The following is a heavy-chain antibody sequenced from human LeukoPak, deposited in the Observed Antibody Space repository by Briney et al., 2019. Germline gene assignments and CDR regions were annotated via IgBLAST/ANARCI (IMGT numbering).Heavy chain of an antibody. V-gene: IGHV4-34*01. CDR3: ARRTWIQLWLDY. CDR1: GGSFNGYY. D-gene: IGHD5-18*01. J-gene: IGHJ4*02. Sequence: PSETLSLTCAVYGGSFNGYYWSWIRQPPGKGLEWIGEINHSGSTNYNPSLKSRVTISVDTSKNQFSLKLSSVTAADTAVYYCARRTWIQLWLDYWGQGTLVTVSS. CDR2: INHSGST.